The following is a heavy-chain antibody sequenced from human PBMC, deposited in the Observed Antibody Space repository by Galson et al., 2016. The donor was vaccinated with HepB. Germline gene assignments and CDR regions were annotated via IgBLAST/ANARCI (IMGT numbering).Heavy chain of an antibody. Sequence: SETLSLTCTVSGGSITSSSYYWGWIRQPPGKRLEWIGSIYYSGNTYYNPSLKSRVTISVDTSKNQFSLKLSSLTAADTAMYYCARGRGSGSSPFYYYYHGMDVWGQGTTVTVSS. CDR1: GGSITSSSYY. V-gene: IGHV4-39*01. CDR2: IYYSGNT. J-gene: IGHJ6*02. D-gene: IGHD3-10*01. CDR3: ARGRGSGSSPFYYYYHGMDV.